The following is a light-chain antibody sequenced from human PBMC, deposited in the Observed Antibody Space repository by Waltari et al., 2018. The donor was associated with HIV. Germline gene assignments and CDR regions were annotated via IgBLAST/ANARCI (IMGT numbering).Light chain of an antibody. Sequence: QSALTQPASVSGSPGQSITISCTGTSRDIGAYNYVSWYQQHPGKAPPLIIYDVGTRPSGVSDRFSVSKSGNTASLTISGLQSEDESDYHCCAYAGPTGLSEVFGGGTKLTVL. V-gene: IGLV2-23*02. CDR1: SRDIGAYNY. J-gene: IGLJ2*01. CDR2: DVG. CDR3: CAYAGPTGLSEV.